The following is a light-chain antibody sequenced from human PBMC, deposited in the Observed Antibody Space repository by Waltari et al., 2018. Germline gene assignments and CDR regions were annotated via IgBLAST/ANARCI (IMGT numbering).Light chain of an antibody. CDR2: DAA. V-gene: IGKV3-20*01. Sequence: EIMLTQSPGTLSLSPGERATLSCRASQSISKYLAWYQQKPGQAPRHLIYDAASRATGIPDRFSGSGSGTDFSLTISRLEPEDSAVYYCQKYGTLPATFGQGTKVEIK. CDR1: QSISKY. J-gene: IGKJ1*01. CDR3: QKYGTLPAT.